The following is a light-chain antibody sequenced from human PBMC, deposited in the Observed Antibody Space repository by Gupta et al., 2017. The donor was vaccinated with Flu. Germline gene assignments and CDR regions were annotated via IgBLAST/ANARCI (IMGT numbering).Light chain of an antibody. Sequence: DIKMTKYPYSLFASVGDRITITCRASQVISNYLAWFQQKPGKAPKYLIYSASNWQIGVPSRFSGSGSGTDFTLTISSLQPEDFATYYCQQYNSYPFTFGPGTKVEIK. CDR1: QVISNY. J-gene: IGKJ3*01. CDR3: QQYNSYPFT. CDR2: SAS. V-gene: IGKV1-16*01.